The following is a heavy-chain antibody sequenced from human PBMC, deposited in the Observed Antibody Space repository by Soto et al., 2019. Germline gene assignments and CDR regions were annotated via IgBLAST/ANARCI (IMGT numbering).Heavy chain of an antibody. CDR3: ASELTN. Sequence: VQLVQAGAEVKKPESSVKVSCKASVGTFSIYAISWVRQSPGQGREWMGEIIPIFGTANYAQKFQGRVTINADESTSPASMELRSLRSEATAVYYCASELTNWGQGPLVPVSS. D-gene: IGHD4-17*01. CDR1: VGTFSIYA. V-gene: IGHV1-69*01. CDR2: IIPIFGTA. J-gene: IGHJ4*01.